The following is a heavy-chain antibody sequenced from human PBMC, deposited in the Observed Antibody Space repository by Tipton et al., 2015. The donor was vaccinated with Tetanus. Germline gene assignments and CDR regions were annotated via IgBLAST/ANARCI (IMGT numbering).Heavy chain of an antibody. D-gene: IGHD6-6*01. J-gene: IGHJ5*02. V-gene: IGHV1-2*02. Sequence: QVQLVQSGAEVKKPGASVKVSCKASGYTFTGYYMHWVRQAPGQGLEWMGWINPNSGGTNYAQKFQGRVTMTRDTSISTAYMELSRLRSDDTAVYYCARGLYTYSSSSAWFDPWGQGTLVTVSS. CDR2: INPNSGGT. CDR3: ARGLYTYSSSSAWFDP. CDR1: GYTFTGYY.